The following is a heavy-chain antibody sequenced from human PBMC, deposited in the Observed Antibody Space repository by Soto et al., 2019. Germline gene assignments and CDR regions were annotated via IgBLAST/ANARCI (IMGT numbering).Heavy chain of an antibody. J-gene: IGHJ6*02. D-gene: IGHD2-2*03. Sequence: QVQLQQWGAGLLKPSETLSLTCAVYGGSFSGYYWSWIRQPPGKGLEWLGEINHRGSTNDNPSLKSRVTISVDTSKHQYSLKLSSLTAADTAVYYCARSGYWSSTSCYFYYYYGMDVWGQGTTVTVSS. V-gene: IGHV4-34*01. CDR1: GGSFSGYY. CDR2: INHRGST. CDR3: ARSGYWSSTSCYFYYYYGMDV.